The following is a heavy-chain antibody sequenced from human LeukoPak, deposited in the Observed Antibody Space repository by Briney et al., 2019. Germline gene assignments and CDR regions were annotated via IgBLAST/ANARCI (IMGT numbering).Heavy chain of an antibody. CDR2: IKQDGSEK. CDR1: GFTFSSYW. Sequence: GGSLRLSCAASGFTFSSYWMSWVRQARGKGLEWVANIKQDGSEKYYVDSVKGRFTISRDNAKNSLYLQMNSLRAEDTAVYYCAREGVGEPFDYWGQGTLVTVSS. D-gene: IGHD3-16*01. CDR3: AREGVGEPFDY. V-gene: IGHV3-7*01. J-gene: IGHJ4*02.